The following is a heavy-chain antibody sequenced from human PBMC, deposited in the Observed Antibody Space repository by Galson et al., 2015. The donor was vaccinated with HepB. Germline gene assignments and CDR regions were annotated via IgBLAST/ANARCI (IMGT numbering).Heavy chain of an antibody. Sequence: SLRLSCAASGFTFSSYSMNWVRQAPGKGLEWVSSISSSSSYIYYADSVKGRFTISRDNAKNSLYLQMNSLRAEDTAVYYCARDGIPSPQPLLGGMDVWGQGTTVTVSS. CDR1: GFTFSSYS. D-gene: IGHD1-26*01. V-gene: IGHV3-21*01. CDR3: ARDGIPSPQPLLGGMDV. J-gene: IGHJ6*02. CDR2: ISSSSSYI.